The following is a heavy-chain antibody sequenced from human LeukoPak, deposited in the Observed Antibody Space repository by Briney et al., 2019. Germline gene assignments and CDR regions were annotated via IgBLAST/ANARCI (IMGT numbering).Heavy chain of an antibody. D-gene: IGHD5-24*01. CDR3: ARGFRDGYNWRSYYFDY. J-gene: IGHJ4*02. CDR1: GGSISSSSYY. Sequence: SETLSLTCTVSGGSISSSSYYWGWIRQPPGKGLEWIGSIYYSGSTYYNPSLKSRVTISVDTSKNQFSLKLSSVTAADTAVYYCARGFRDGYNWRSYYFDYWGQGTLVTVSS. CDR2: IYYSGST. V-gene: IGHV4-39*07.